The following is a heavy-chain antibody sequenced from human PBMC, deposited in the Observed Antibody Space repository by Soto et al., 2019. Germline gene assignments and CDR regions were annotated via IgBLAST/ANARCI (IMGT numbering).Heavy chain of an antibody. CDR2: ISSSSYI. V-gene: IGHV3-21*01. J-gene: IGHJ4*02. CDR3: ARNDGGYFKFDY. D-gene: IGHD5-12*01. Sequence: PGGSLRLSCAASGFTFSSYSMNWVRQAPGKGLEWVSSISSSSYIYYADSVKGRFTISRDNAKNSLYLQMNSLRAEDTAVYYCARNDGGYFKFDYWGQGTLVTVSS. CDR1: GFTFSSYS.